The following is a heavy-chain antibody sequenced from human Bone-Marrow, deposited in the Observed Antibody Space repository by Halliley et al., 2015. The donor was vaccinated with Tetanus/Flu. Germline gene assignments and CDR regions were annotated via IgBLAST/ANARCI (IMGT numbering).Heavy chain of an antibody. CDR2: DGVGK. J-gene: IGHJ6*02. CDR3: ARNFYSSGWYINNLYYYAMDV. Sequence: DGVGKHYADSVKGRFTISRDDSKNTLYVQMNSLRAEDAAVYDCARNFYSSGWYINNLYYYAMDVWGQGTTVTVSS. V-gene: IGHV3-33*01. D-gene: IGHD6-19*01.